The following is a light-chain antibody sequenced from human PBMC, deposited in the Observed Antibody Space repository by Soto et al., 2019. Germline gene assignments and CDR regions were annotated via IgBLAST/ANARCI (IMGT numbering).Light chain of an antibody. Sequence: EIVLTQSPGTLSLSPGERATLSCRPSQSVSSSYLAWYQQKPGQAPRLLINGASSRATGIPDRFSGSGSGTDFTLTISRLEPEDFAVYYCRQYGSSPVTFGQGTKVEIK. CDR1: QSVSSSY. J-gene: IGKJ1*01. V-gene: IGKV3-20*01. CDR2: GAS. CDR3: RQYGSSPVT.